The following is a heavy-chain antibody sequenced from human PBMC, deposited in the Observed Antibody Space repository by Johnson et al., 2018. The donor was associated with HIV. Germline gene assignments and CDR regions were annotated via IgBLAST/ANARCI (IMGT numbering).Heavy chain of an antibody. CDR1: GFTFSSYA. V-gene: IGHV3-30-3*01. CDR2: ISYDGSNK. D-gene: IGHD2-8*02. Sequence: QVQLVESGGGVVQPGRSLRLSCAASGFTFSSYAMHWVRQAPDKGLEWVAVISYDGSNKYYADSVKGRFTISRDNAKNSLYLQMNSLRSEDTAVYYCAKALLGYCTGGLCYTRIAAAGDAFDIWGQGTLVTVSS. CDR3: AKALLGYCTGGLCYTRIAAAGDAFDI. J-gene: IGHJ3*02.